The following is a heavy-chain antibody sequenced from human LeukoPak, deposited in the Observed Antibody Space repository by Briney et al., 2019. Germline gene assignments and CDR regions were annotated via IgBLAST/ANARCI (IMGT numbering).Heavy chain of an antibody. Sequence: ASVKVSCKASGYTFTNYDINWVRQASGQGLEWMGYMKPNSGNTGHAQKLQGRVTMTTDTSTSTAYMELRSLRSDDTAVYYCAREVAAAGTGYFDYWGQGTLVTVSS. D-gene: IGHD6-13*01. V-gene: IGHV1-8*01. CDR3: AREVAAAGTGYFDY. CDR2: MKPNSGNT. J-gene: IGHJ4*02. CDR1: GYTFTNYD.